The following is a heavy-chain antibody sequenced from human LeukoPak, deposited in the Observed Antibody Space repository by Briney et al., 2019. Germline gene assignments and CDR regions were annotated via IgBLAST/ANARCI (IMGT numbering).Heavy chain of an antibody. CDR3: AGGRCSSTSCWEGYYYYGMDV. CDR1: GGSFSGYY. Sequence: SETLSLTCAVYGGSFSGYYWSWIRQPPGKGLEWIGEINHSGSTNYNPSLKSRVTISVDTSKNQFSLKLSSVTAADTAVYYCAGGRCSSTSCWEGYYYYGMDVWGQGTTVTVSS. V-gene: IGHV4-34*01. D-gene: IGHD2-2*01. J-gene: IGHJ6*02. CDR2: INHSGST.